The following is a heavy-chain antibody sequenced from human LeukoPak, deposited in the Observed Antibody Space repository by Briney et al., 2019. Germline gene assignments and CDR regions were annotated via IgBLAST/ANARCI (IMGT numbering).Heavy chain of an antibody. V-gene: IGHV4-39*02. CDR2: ICSGGNT. CDR1: GGSISSSSYY. Sequence: SETLSLTCTVSGGSISSSSYYWGWIRQPPGKGLEWIGSICSGGNTCYNPSLKSRVTISADSSKNHFFLQLTSATAADTAVYYCARGCSGGSCTVDPWGQGTLVTVSS. J-gene: IGHJ5*02. CDR3: ARGCSGGSCTVDP. D-gene: IGHD2-15*01.